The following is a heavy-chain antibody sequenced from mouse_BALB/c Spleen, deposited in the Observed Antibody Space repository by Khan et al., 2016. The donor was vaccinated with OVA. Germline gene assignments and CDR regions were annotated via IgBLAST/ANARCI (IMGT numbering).Heavy chain of an antibody. V-gene: IGHV2-9*02. Sequence: VQLQESGPGLVAPSQSLSITCTVSGFSLTSYGVHWVRQPPGKGLEWLGVIWAGGSTNYNSALVSRLILSKDNSKSPVFLKMNSLHTDDTAMYYCARCYDPCYAIDCWGQGTTVTVSS. CDR2: IWAGGST. J-gene: IGHJ4*01. CDR1: GFSLTSYG. CDR3: ARCYDPCYAIDC. D-gene: IGHD2-3*01.